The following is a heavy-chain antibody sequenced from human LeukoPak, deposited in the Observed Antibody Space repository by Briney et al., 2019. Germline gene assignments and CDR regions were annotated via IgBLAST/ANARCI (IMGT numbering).Heavy chain of an antibody. Sequence: GASVKVSCEASGYTFTSYGISWVRQAPGQGLEWMGWISAYNGNTKYAQKFQGRVTMTTDTSTSTAYMELRSLRSDDTAVYYCASVVGATILDYWGQGTLVTVSS. V-gene: IGHV1-18*01. CDR1: GYTFTSYG. CDR3: ASVVGATILDY. D-gene: IGHD1-26*01. CDR2: ISAYNGNT. J-gene: IGHJ4*02.